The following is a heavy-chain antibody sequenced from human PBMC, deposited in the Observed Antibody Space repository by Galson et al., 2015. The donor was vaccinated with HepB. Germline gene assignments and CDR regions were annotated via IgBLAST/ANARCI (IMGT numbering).Heavy chain of an antibody. V-gene: IGHV1-18*01. J-gene: IGHJ4*02. Sequence: NYAQKLQGRVTMTTDTFTTTAYMELRSLRSDDTAVYYCARDPYDSSGYLVGYFDYWGQGTLVTVSS. CDR3: ARDPYDSSGYLVGYFDY. D-gene: IGHD3-22*01.